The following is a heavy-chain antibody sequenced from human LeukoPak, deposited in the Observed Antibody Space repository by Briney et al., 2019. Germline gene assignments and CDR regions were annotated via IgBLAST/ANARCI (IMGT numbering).Heavy chain of an antibody. J-gene: IGHJ4*02. CDR2: FRKKANSYTT. CDR1: GFTFGDHY. V-gene: IGHV3-72*01. CDR3: VRVNDYDSSGHYFDY. Sequence: GGSLRLSCAASGFTFGDHYMDRVRQAPGKGLKCVARFRKKANSYTTDYAASVKGRFTISRDDSKNSVYLQMNCLKTEDTAVYYCVRVNDYDSSGHYFDYRGQGNLVTVSS. D-gene: IGHD3-22*01.